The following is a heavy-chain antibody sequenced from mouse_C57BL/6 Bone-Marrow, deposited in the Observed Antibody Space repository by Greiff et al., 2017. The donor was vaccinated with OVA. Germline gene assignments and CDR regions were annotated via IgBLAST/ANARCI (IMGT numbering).Heavy chain of an antibody. CDR3: ARDYYSSSYDFDY. CDR1: GYTFTDYY. Sequence: VQLQESGPELVKPGASVKISCKASGYTFTDYYINWVKQRHGQGLEWIGWIYPGSGNTKYNEKLKGKATLTVDPSSSTAYMQLSSLTSEDSAVYFCARDYYSSSYDFDYWGQGTTLTVSS. J-gene: IGHJ2*01. V-gene: IGHV1-84*01. D-gene: IGHD1-1*01. CDR2: IYPGSGNT.